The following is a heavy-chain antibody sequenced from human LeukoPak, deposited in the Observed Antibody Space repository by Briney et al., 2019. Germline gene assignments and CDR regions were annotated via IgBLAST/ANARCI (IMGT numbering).Heavy chain of an antibody. CDR1: GYSISSGYY. CDR3: TRVPVNCDGDCTFDP. V-gene: IGHV4-38-2*02. D-gene: IGHD2-21*01. CDR2: IYHSGST. Sequence: ASETLSLTCTVSGYSISSGYYWGWIRQPPGKGLEWIGSIYHSGSTYYNPSLKSRVTISVDTSKNQLSLQLSSMTAADTAMYYCTRVPVNCDGDCTFDPWGQGTLVTVSS. J-gene: IGHJ5*02.